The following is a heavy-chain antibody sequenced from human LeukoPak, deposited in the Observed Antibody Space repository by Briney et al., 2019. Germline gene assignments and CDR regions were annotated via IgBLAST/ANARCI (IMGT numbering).Heavy chain of an antibody. CDR1: GYTSTSYG. D-gene: IGHD3-10*01. J-gene: IGHJ5*02. Sequence: ASVKVSCKASGYTSTSYGISWVRQAPGQGLEWMGWISAYNGNTNYAQKLQGRVTMTTDTSTSTAYMELRSLRSDDTAVYYCARVGSGSYYNPPWFDPWGQGTLVTVSS. V-gene: IGHV1-18*01. CDR2: ISAYNGNT. CDR3: ARVGSGSYYNPPWFDP.